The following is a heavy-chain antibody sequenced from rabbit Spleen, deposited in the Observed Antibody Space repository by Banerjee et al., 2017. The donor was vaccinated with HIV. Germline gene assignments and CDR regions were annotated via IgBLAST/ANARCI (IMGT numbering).Heavy chain of an antibody. J-gene: IGHJ3*01. V-gene: IGHV1S40*01. D-gene: IGHD5-1*01. CDR2: IHTGDSRP. CDR3: ARYGFGGWNVEL. CDR1: GFSFSSRFY. Sequence: QSLEESGGDLVKPGASLTLTCTASGFSFSSRFYMCWVRQAPGKGLEWIACIHTGDSRPYYATWAKGRFTISKTSSTTVTLQMTSLTVADTATYFCARYGFGGWNVELWGQGTLVTVS.